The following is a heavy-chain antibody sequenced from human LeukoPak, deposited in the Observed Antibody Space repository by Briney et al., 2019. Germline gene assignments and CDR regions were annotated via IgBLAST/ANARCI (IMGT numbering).Heavy chain of an antibody. CDR2: IYSGGST. J-gene: IGHJ3*02. D-gene: IGHD2-2*01. Sequence: GGSLRLSCAASGFTVSSNYMSWVRQAPGKGLEWVSVIYSGGSTYYADSVKGRFTISRDNSKNTLYLQMNSLRAEDTAVYYCAKVWAVVVPAAGAFDIWGQGTMVTVSS. V-gene: IGHV3-53*01. CDR3: AKVWAVVVPAAGAFDI. CDR1: GFTVSSNY.